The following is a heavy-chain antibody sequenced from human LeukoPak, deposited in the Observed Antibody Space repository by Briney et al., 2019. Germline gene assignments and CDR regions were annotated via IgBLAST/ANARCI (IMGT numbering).Heavy chain of an antibody. J-gene: IGHJ3*02. CDR1: GGTFSSYA. CDR2: IIPIFGTA. Sequence: ASVKVSCKASGGTFSSYAISWVRQAPGQGLEWTGGIIPIFGTANYAQKFQGRVTITTDESTSTAYMELSSLRSEDTAVYYCATWAGPIAARNAFDIWGQGTKVTVSS. V-gene: IGHV1-69*05. D-gene: IGHD6-6*01. CDR3: ATWAGPIAARNAFDI.